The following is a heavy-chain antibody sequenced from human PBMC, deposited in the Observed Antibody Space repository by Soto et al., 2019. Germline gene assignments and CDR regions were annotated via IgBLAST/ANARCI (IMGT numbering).Heavy chain of an antibody. J-gene: IGHJ5*02. V-gene: IGHV4-34*01. D-gene: IGHD3-3*01. CDR1: GRAFSGYY. Sequence: SDTLSPTYVFYGRAFSGYYWSWIRQPPGKGLEWIGEINHSGSTNYNPSLKSRVTISVDTSKNQFSLKLSSVTAADTAVYYCARDFLWTGWFDPWGQG. CDR3: ARDFLWTGWFDP. CDR2: INHSGST.